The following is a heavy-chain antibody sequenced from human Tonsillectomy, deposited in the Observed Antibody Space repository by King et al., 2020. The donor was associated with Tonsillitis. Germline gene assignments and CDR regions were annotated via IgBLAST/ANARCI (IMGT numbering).Heavy chain of an antibody. CDR2: IHWNDVV. CDR1: GFSLTTSGVG. CDR3: AERRIYLGLVY. V-gene: IGHV2-5*01. Sequence: TLQESGPTLVKPPQTLTLTCTFSGFSLTTSGVGVAWIRQPPRKALEWLADIHWNDVVNYSPSLKSRVPITKDTSKNHVVLTMTNMDPVDTATYFCAERRIYLGLVYWGQGSLVTVSS. D-gene: IGHD2-21*01. J-gene: IGHJ4*02.